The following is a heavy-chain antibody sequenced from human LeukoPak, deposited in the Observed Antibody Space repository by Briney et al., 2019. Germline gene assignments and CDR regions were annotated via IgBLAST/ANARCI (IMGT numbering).Heavy chain of an antibody. CDR2: INPNSGGT. CDR3: ARDMGLLWFGELLTDY. D-gene: IGHD3-10*01. CDR1: GYTFTGYY. J-gene: IGHJ4*02. Sequence: GASVKVSCKASGYTFTGYYMHWVRQAPGQGLEWMGWINPNSGGTNYAQKFQCRVTMTRDTSISTAYMELSRLRSDDTAVYYCARDMGLLWFGELLTDYWGQGTLVTVSS. V-gene: IGHV1-2*02.